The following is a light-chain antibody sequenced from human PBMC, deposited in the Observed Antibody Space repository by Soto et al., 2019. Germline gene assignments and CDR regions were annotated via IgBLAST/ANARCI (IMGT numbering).Light chain of an antibody. CDR2: GAS. J-gene: IGKJ5*01. V-gene: IGKV3-20*01. CDR3: QQYGNSPIS. CDR1: QSVSSNY. Sequence: PGARATLSCRASQSVSSNYLAWYQRKPGQAPRLLIYGASSRATGIPDRFSGSGSGTDFTLTISRLEPEDFAVYDCQQYGNSPISFGQGTRLEIK.